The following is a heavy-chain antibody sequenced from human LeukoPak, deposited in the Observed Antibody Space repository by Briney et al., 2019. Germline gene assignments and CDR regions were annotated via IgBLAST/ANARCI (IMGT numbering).Heavy chain of an antibody. CDR3: ARDVGQWLGSDMDV. Sequence: GGSLRLSCAASGFTFSSYDMHWVRQPTGKSLEWVSGIGTAGDTYYVGSVKGRFTISRDNAKNSLYLQMNSLRAEDTAVYYCARDVGQWLGSDMDVWGKGTTVTVSS. D-gene: IGHD5-12*01. CDR1: GFTFSSYD. V-gene: IGHV3-13*01. J-gene: IGHJ6*03. CDR2: IGTAGDT.